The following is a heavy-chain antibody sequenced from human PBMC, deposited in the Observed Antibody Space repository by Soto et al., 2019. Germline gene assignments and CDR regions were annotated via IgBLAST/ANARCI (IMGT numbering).Heavy chain of an antibody. J-gene: IGHJ6*02. CDR3: ARFGGMDV. V-gene: IGHV3-30-3*01. D-gene: IGHD3-16*01. CDR2: ISYDGSNK. CDR1: GFTFSSYA. Sequence: QVQLVESGGGVVQPGRSLRLSCAASGFTFSSYAMHWVRQAPGKGLEWVAVISYDGSNKYYADSVKGRFTISRDNSKNTLYLQMNSLRAEDTAVYYCARFGGMDVWGQWTTVTVSS.